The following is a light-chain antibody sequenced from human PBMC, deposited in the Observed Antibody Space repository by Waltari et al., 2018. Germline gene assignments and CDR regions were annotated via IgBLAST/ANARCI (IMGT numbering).Light chain of an antibody. CDR2: GAS. CDR1: QSVSSS. V-gene: IGKV3-15*01. Sequence: EIVLTQSPGTLSLSPGERATLSCRASQSVSSSLAWYQQKPGQAPRLLIYGASNRATGIPDRFSGSGSGTDFTLTISSLEPEDFAVYYCQQYSNWPLTFGGGTKVEIK. CDR3: QQYSNWPLT. J-gene: IGKJ4*01.